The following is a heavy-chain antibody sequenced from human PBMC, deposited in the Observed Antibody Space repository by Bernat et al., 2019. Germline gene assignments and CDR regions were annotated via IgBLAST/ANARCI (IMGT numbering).Heavy chain of an antibody. CDR1: GFTFSGSA. D-gene: IGHD2-21*02. V-gene: IGHV3-73*02. CDR2: IRSKANSYAT. J-gene: IGHJ3*02. CDR3: TGSVVVTAERYSGAFDI. Sequence: EVQLVESGGGLVQPGGSLKLSCAASGFTFSGSAMHWVRQASGKGLEWVGRIRSKANSYATADAASVKGRFTISRDDSKNTAYLQMNSLKTEDTAVYYCTGSVVVTAERYSGAFDIWGQGTMVTVSS.